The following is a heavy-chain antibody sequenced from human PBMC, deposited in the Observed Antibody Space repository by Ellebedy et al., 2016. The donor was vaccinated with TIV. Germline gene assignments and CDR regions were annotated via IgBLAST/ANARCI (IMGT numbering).Heavy chain of an antibody. CDR3: ARARVNTIDF. D-gene: IGHD4-17*01. CDR2: TSYDGSNT. Sequence: GGSLRLSXAASGFIFHKYVMHWVRQAPGKGLQWVALTSYDGSNTYYADSMKGRFTISRDNSENTLYLQMDSLRPEDTARYYCARARVNTIDFWGQGTLVIVSS. J-gene: IGHJ4*02. V-gene: IGHV3-30-3*01. CDR1: GFIFHKYV.